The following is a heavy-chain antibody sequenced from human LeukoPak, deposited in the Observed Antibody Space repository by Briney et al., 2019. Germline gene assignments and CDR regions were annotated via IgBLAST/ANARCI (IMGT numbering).Heavy chain of an antibody. CDR1: GGSISSYY. CDR2: IYTSGST. Sequence: SETLSLTCTVSGGSISSYYWSWIRQPAGKGVEWIGRIYTSGSTNYNPSHKSRVTISVDKSKNQFSLKLSSVTAADTAVYYCARSPPLVSTSDAFDIWGQGTMVTVSS. J-gene: IGHJ3*02. V-gene: IGHV4-4*07. D-gene: IGHD5/OR15-5a*01. CDR3: ARSPPLVSTSDAFDI.